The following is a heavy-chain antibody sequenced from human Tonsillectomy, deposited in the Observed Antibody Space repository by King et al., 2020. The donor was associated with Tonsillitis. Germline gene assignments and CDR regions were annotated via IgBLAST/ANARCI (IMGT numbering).Heavy chain of an antibody. CDR3: ARSFAPRGYYDSSGYYSDC. CDR2: IYWDDDK. J-gene: IGHJ4*02. Sequence: TLKESGPTLVKPTQTLTLTCTFSGFSLTTSGVGVGWIRQPPGKALEWLTLIYWDDDKRYSPSLKRRLTITKDTSKNQVVLTMTNMDPVDTATYYCARSFAPRGYYDSSGYYSDCWGQGTLVTVSS. V-gene: IGHV2-5*02. CDR1: GFSLTTSGVG. D-gene: IGHD3-22*01.